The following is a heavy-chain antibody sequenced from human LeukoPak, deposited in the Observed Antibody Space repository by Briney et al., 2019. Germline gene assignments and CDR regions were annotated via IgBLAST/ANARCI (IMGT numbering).Heavy chain of an antibody. CDR3: ARDRQSCPECSGYEEGYFDY. CDR2: ISSSSSYI. CDR1: GFTFSSYS. J-gene: IGHJ4*02. Sequence: PGGSLRLSCAASGFTFSSYSMNWVRQAPGKGLEWVSSISSSSSYIYYADSVKGRFTISRDNAKNSLYLQMNSLRAEDTAVYYCARDRQSCPECSGYEEGYFDYWGQGTLVTVSS. D-gene: IGHD5-12*01. V-gene: IGHV3-21*01.